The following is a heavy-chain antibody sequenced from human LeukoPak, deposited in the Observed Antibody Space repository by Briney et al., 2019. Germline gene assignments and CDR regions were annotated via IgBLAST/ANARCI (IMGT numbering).Heavy chain of an antibody. Sequence: GGSLRLSCAASGFTFSSYSMNWVRQAPGKGLEWVSSISSSSSYIYYADSVKGRFTISGDNAKNSLYLQMNSLRAEDTAVYYCARGSSWAFDYWGQGTLVTVSS. CDR1: GFTFSSYS. CDR3: ARGSSWAFDY. V-gene: IGHV3-21*01. D-gene: IGHD6-13*01. CDR2: ISSSSSYI. J-gene: IGHJ4*02.